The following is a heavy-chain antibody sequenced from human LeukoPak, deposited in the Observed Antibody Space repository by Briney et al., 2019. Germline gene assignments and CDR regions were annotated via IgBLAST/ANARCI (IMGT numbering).Heavy chain of an antibody. CDR3: ARQEASSSNWFDP. CDR1: GGSFSGYY. V-gene: IGHV4-34*01. J-gene: IGHJ5*02. D-gene: IGHD1-26*01. CDR2: INHSGST. Sequence: SETLSLTCAVYGGSFSGYYWSWIRQPPGKGLEWIGEINHSGSTNYNPSLKSRVTISVDTSKNQFSLKLSSVTAADTAVHYCARQEASSSNWFDPWGQGTLVTVSS.